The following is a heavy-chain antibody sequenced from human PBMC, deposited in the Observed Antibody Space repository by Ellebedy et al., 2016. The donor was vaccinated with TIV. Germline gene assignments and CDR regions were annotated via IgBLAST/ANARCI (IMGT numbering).Heavy chain of an antibody. J-gene: IGHJ4*02. CDR3: VHYYERSGYISDY. Sequence: SETLSLTXTISGGSTTSDYWSWIRLAPGRRLEWIGYVFSNGVTHYNPAFESRLSMSIDMSKKQFSLKLSSVTAADTAVYYCVHYYERSGYISDYWGQGTLVTVSS. CDR1: GGSTTSDY. CDR2: VFSNGVT. V-gene: IGHV4-59*12. D-gene: IGHD3-22*01.